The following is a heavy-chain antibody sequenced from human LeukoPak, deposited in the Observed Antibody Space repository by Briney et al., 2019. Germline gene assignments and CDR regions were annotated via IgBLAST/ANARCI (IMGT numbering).Heavy chain of an antibody. CDR3: ARRNILTEGEAFDF. V-gene: IGHV4-59*08. CDR2: IYNSGST. J-gene: IGHJ3*01. D-gene: IGHD3-9*01. Sequence: SETLSLTCAVSGGSISSYYWTWIRQPPGKGLEWIGYIYNSGSTNYNPSLRSRVTISVDASKNQFSLKLNSVTAADTAVYYCARRNILTEGEAFDFWGQGTLVTVSS. CDR1: GGSISSYY.